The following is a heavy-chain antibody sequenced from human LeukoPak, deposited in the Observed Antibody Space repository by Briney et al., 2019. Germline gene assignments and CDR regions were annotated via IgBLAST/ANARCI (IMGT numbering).Heavy chain of an antibody. V-gene: IGHV1-69*13. D-gene: IGHD2-2*01. Sequence: GASVKVSCKASGGTFSSYAISWVRQAPGQGLEWMGGIIPIFGTANYAQKFQGRVTITADESTSTAYMELSSLRSEDTAVYYCARDIPQVWAIVVVPAAIRGDAFDIWGQGTMVTVSS. J-gene: IGHJ3*02. CDR2: IIPIFGTA. CDR3: ARDIPQVWAIVVVPAAIRGDAFDI. CDR1: GGTFSSYA.